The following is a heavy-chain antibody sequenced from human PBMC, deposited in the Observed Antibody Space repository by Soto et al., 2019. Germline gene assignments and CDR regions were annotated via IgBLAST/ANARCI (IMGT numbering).Heavy chain of an antibody. Sequence: EVQLVESGGGLEQPGRSLRLSCAASGFTFDDYAMHWVRQAPGKGLEWVSAISGSGGSTYYADSVKGRFTISRDNSKNTLYLQMNSLRAEDTAVYYCAKDRVRFYYDSSGYYYVGYFDYWGQGTLVTVSS. D-gene: IGHD3-22*01. CDR2: ISGSGGST. J-gene: IGHJ4*02. CDR1: GFTFDDYA. CDR3: AKDRVRFYYDSSGYYYVGYFDY. V-gene: IGHV3-23*04.